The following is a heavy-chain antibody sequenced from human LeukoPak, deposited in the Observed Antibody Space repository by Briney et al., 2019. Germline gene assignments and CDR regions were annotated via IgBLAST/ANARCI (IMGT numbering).Heavy chain of an antibody. Sequence: PGGSLRLSCAASGFTFSSYGMSWVRQAPGKGLEWVSAISGSGGSTYYADSVKGRFTISRDNAKNSLYLQMNSLRAEDTAVYYCASTRTGCSGGSCYSGYYYYYMDVWGKGTTVTISS. V-gene: IGHV3-23*01. CDR3: ASTRTGCSGGSCYSGYYYYYMDV. CDR1: GFTFSSYG. CDR2: ISGSGGST. J-gene: IGHJ6*03. D-gene: IGHD2-15*01.